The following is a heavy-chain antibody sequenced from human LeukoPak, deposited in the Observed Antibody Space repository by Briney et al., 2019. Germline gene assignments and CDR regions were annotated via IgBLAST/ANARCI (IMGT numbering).Heavy chain of an antibody. CDR3: ARDVGTSGWYTFDY. J-gene: IGHJ4*02. CDR2: INHSGST. Sequence: PSETLSLTCAVYGGSFSGYYWSWIRQPPGKGLEWIGEINHSGSTNYNPSLKSRVTISVDTSKNQFSLHLTSVTPEDTAVYYCARDVGTSGWYTFDYWGQGTLVTVSS. CDR1: GGSFSGYY. D-gene: IGHD6-19*01. V-gene: IGHV4-34*01.